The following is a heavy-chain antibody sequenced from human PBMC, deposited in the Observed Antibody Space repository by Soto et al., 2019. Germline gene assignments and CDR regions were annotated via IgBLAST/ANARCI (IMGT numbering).Heavy chain of an antibody. D-gene: IGHD3-22*01. CDR3: ARDDYPYYDDSSGYHFDY. CDR2: LSDSGGST. Sequence: PGGSLRLSCTASGFTFSSHAMTWVRQAPGKGLEWVSGLSDSGGSTYYADSVKGRFTISRDNAKNSLYLQMNSLRAEDTAVYYCARDDYPYYDDSSGYHFDYWGQGALVTVST. V-gene: IGHV3-23*01. J-gene: IGHJ4*02. CDR1: GFTFSSHA.